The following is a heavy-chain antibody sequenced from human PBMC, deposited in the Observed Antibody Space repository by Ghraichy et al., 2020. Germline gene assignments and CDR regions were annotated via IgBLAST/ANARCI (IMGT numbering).Heavy chain of an antibody. D-gene: IGHD3-3*01. CDR3: ARGRTIFGVARHYYGMDV. Sequence: SETLSLTCAVYGGSFSGYYWSWIRQPPGKGLEWIGEINHSGSTNYNPSLKSRVTISVDTSKNQFSLKLSSVTAADTAVYYCARGRTIFGVARHYYGMDVWGQGTTVTVSS. J-gene: IGHJ6*02. CDR1: GGSFSGYY. V-gene: IGHV4-34*01. CDR2: INHSGST.